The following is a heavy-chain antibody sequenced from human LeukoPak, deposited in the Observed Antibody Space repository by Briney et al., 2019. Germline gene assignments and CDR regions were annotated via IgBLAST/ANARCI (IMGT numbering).Heavy chain of an antibody. CDR1: GFTFSSYS. CDR3: ARDPVESGGGGWKEYYYYGMDV. V-gene: IGHV3-48*04. J-gene: IGHJ6*02. CDR2: ISSSSSTI. Sequence: GGSLRLSCAASGFTFSSYSMNWVRQAPGKGLEWVSYISSSSSTIYYADSVKGRFTISRDNAKNSLYLQMNSLRAEDTAVYYCARDPVESGGGGWKEYYYYGMDVWGQGTTVTVSS. D-gene: IGHD6-19*01.